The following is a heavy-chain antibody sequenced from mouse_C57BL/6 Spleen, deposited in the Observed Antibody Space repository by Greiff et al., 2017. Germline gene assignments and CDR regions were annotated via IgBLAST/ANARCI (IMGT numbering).Heavy chain of an antibody. J-gene: IGHJ2*01. D-gene: IGHD3-2*02. CDR3: AREGSSGGSYFDY. CDR2: IYPRSGNT. V-gene: IGHV1-81*01. Sequence: QVQLQQSGAELARPGASVKLSCKASGYTFTSYGISWVKQRTGQGLEWIGEIYPRSGNTYYNEKFKGKATLTADKSSSTAYMERRSLASEDSAVYCCAREGSSGGSYFDYWGQGTTLTVSS. CDR1: GYTFTSYG.